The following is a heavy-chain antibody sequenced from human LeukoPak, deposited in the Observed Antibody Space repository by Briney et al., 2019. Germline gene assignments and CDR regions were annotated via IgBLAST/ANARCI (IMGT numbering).Heavy chain of an antibody. J-gene: IGHJ4*02. CDR3: ASYRSYHFDY. Sequence: PGRSLRLSCAASGFTFSSYAMHWVRQAPGKGLEWVAVISYDGSNKYYADSVKGRFTISRDNSKNTLYLQMNSLRAEDTAVYYCASYRSYHFDYWGQGTLVTVSS. D-gene: IGHD1-26*01. CDR2: ISYDGSNK. V-gene: IGHV3-30-3*01. CDR1: GFTFSSYA.